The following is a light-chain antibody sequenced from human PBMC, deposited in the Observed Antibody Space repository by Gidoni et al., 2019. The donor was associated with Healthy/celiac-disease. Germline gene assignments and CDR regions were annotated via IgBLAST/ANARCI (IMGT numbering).Light chain of an antibody. CDR2: KAA. Sequence: DIQMTQSPSTLSASVGDRVTITCRASQSISSWLTWYQQKPGKAPKLLSYKAASLESGVPSRFSGSGSGTEFTLTISSLQPDDFATYYCQRYNSYLTFGQGTKVEIK. CDR1: QSISSW. J-gene: IGKJ1*01. V-gene: IGKV1-5*03. CDR3: QRYNSYLT.